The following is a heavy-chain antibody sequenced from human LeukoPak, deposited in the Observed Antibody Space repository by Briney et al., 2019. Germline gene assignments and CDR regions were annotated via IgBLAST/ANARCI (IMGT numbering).Heavy chain of an antibody. Sequence: SETLSLTCAVYGGSFSGYYWSWIRQPPGKGLEWIGEINHSGSTNYNPSLKSRVTISVDTSKNQFSLKLSSVTAADTAVYYCARSYCSSTSCSGMARHWGQGTLVTVSS. CDR1: GGSFSGYY. CDR2: INHSGST. V-gene: IGHV4-34*01. D-gene: IGHD2-2*01. CDR3: ARSYCSSTSCSGMARH. J-gene: IGHJ4*02.